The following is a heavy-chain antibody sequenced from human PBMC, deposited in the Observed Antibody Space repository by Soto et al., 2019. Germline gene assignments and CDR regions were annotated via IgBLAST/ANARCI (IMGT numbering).Heavy chain of an antibody. CDR1: GFTFTSSA. CDR3: AARTDSLRSYYSGLDV. CDR2: IVVGSGNT. Sequence: SVKVSCKASGFTFTSSAVQWVRQARGQRLEWIGWIVVGSGNTNYAQKLQERVTITRDMSTSTAYMELSSLRSEDTAVYYCAARTDSLRSYYSGLDVWGQGTTVTVSS. J-gene: IGHJ6*02. V-gene: IGHV1-58*01.